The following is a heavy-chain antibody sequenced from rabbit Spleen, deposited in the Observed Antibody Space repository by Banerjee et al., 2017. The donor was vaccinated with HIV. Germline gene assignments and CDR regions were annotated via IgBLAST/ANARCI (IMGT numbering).Heavy chain of an antibody. CDR2: INASTGKP. J-gene: IGHJ4*01. CDR3: ARDLVGVIGWNFYL. CDR1: GCSFSDRDV. Sequence: EQLVESGGGLVQPEGSLTLTCKASGCSFSDRDVMCWVRQAPGKGLEWIACINASTGKPVYATWASGRFTISRTSSTTVTLRMTSLTAADRATYFCARDLVGVIGWNFYLWGQGTLVTVS. V-gene: IGHV1S45*01. D-gene: IGHD1-1*01.